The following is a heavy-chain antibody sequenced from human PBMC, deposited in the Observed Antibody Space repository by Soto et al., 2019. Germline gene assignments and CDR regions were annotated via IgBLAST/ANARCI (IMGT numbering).Heavy chain of an antibody. CDR2: IYPGDSDT. J-gene: IGHJ6*02. CDR3: AXVHTNVLSPYYYYGMDV. CDR1: GYSFSSYW. D-gene: IGHD5-18*01. Sequence: PGESLKISCKGSGYSFSSYWIGWVRQMPGKGLEWMGIIYPGDSDTRYSPSFQGRVTISADKSISTAYLQWSSLKASDSALYYCAXVHTNVLSPYYYYGMDVWGQGTTVTVSS. V-gene: IGHV5-51*01.